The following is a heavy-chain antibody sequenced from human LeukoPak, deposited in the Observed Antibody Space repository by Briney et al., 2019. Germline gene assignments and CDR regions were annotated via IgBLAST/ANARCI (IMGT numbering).Heavy chain of an antibody. J-gene: IGHJ4*02. Sequence: GASVKVSCKASGYTFTGYYMHWVRQAPGQGLEWMGWINPNSGGTNYAQKFQGRVTMTRETSISTAYMAMSRLRSDDTAVYYCARPLSGSYSPYDYWGQGTLVTVSS. CDR1: GYTFTGYY. D-gene: IGHD1-26*01. CDR3: ARPLSGSYSPYDY. CDR2: INPNSGGT. V-gene: IGHV1-2*02.